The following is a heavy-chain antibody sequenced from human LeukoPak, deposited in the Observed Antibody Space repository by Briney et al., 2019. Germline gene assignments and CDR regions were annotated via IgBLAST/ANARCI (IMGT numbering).Heavy chain of an antibody. V-gene: IGHV4-39*01. D-gene: IGHD3-22*01. CDR3: ARAYYYASSAFDI. CDR1: GGSISSNTYY. J-gene: IGHJ3*02. CDR2: IYYGGST. Sequence: SSETLSLTCTVSGGSISSNTYYWDWIRDPPGKGLEYIGSIYYGGSTYYNPSLKSRVIISVDTSKNQFSLKLSSVTAADTAVYYCARAYYYASSAFDIWGQGTMVTVSS.